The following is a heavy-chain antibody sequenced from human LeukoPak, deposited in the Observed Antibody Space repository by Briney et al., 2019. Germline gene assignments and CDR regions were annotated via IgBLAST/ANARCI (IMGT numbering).Heavy chain of an antibody. J-gene: IGHJ4*02. D-gene: IGHD3-10*01. Sequence: SETLSLTCAVYGGSFSGYYWSWIRQPPGKGLEWIGEINHSGSTNYNPSLKSRVTISVDTSKNQLSLKLSSVTAADTAVYYCAGRITMVRGVISPPPDYWGQGTLVTVSS. CDR3: AGRITMVRGVISPPPDY. CDR2: INHSGST. V-gene: IGHV4-34*01. CDR1: GGSFSGYY.